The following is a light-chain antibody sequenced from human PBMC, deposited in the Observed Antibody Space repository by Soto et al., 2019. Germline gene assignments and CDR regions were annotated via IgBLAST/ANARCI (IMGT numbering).Light chain of an antibody. V-gene: IGLV2-14*01. J-gene: IGLJ1*01. Sequence: QSALTQPASVSGSPGQSSTISCPGTNSDVGGYNYVSWYQQQSGKAPKLMIHEVSNRPSGVSNRFSCSKSGNTASLTISGLQAEDEADYYCSSYTSSRAYVFGIGTKVTVL. CDR3: SSYTSSRAYV. CDR1: NSDVGGYNY. CDR2: EVS.